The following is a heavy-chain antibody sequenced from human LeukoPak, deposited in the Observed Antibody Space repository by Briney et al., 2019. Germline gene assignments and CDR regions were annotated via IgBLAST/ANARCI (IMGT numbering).Heavy chain of an antibody. CDR2: LSANGGKT. CDR1: GFIFGSYA. CDR3: ARGYSQFDS. V-gene: IGHV3-23*01. Sequence: GGSLRLSCAASGFIFGSYAMNWVRQAPGKGLEWVSILSANGGKTFYADSVKGRFTISRDNSKNTLYLQMNSLRAEDTAVYYCARGYSQFDSWGQGTLVTVSS. J-gene: IGHJ4*02. D-gene: IGHD1-26*01.